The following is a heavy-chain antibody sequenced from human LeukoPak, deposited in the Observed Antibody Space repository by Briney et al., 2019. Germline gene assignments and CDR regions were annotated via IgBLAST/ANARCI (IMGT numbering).Heavy chain of an antibody. V-gene: IGHV1-2*02. Sequence: ASMKVSCKAPVYTFTNYYIHWVRQAPGQGLEWMGWMNPNSGARTYAQKFQGRVTLTRDTSINTACMELSRLTSDDTAVYYCVRDEYASSGYYEFWGQGALVTVSS. D-gene: IGHD3-22*01. CDR2: MNPNSGAR. J-gene: IGHJ4*02. CDR1: VYTFTNYY. CDR3: VRDEYASSGYYEF.